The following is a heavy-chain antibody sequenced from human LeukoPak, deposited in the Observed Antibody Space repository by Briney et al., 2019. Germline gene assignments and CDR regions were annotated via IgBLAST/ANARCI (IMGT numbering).Heavy chain of an antibody. J-gene: IGHJ3*02. V-gene: IGHV4-59*10. D-gene: IGHD1-26*01. CDR1: GGSFSGYY. CDR2: IYTSGST. Sequence: SETLSLTCAVYGGSFSGYYWSWIRQPAGKGLEWIGRIYTSGSTNYNPSLKSRVTMSVDTSKNQFSLKLSSVTAADTAVYYCARVQTSGSYFGAFDIWGQGTMVTVSS. CDR3: ARVQTSGSYFGAFDI.